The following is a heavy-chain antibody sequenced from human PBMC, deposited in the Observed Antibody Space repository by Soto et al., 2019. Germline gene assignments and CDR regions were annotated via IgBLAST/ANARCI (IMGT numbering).Heavy chain of an antibody. CDR2: IYHSGRT. CDR1: GGSISSGGYS. Sequence: QLQLQESGSGLVKPSQTLSLTCAVSGGSISSGGYSWSWIRPPPGKGLEWIGYIYHSGRTYYNPSLKSRVTISVDRSKNQFSLKLSSVTAADTAVYYCARGKHDILTGYWGTRGFDPWGQGTLVTVSS. J-gene: IGHJ5*02. CDR3: ARGKHDILTGYWGTRGFDP. D-gene: IGHD3-9*01. V-gene: IGHV4-30-2*01.